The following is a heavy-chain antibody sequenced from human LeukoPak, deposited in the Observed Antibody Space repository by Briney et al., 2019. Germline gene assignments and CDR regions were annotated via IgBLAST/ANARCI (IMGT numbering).Heavy chain of an antibody. CDR3: AREDNWNDAGWFDP. D-gene: IGHD1-1*01. Sequence: GSLRLSCAASGFTFSSYAMSWVRQAPGKGLEWIGYIYYSGSTNYNPSLKSRVTISVDTSKNQFSLKLSSATAADTAVYYCAREDNWNDAGWFDPWGQGTLVTVSS. CDR2: IYYSGST. V-gene: IGHV4-59*01. CDR1: GFTFSSYA. J-gene: IGHJ5*02.